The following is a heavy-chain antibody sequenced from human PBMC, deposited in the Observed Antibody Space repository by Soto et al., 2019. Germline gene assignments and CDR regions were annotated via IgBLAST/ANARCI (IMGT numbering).Heavy chain of an antibody. CDR1: GFTFSNYW. V-gene: IGHV3-74*01. J-gene: IGHJ4*01. CDR2: ISHDGSGT. Sequence: EVEVVESGGGLVQPGGSLRLSCAASGFTFSNYWMNWVRQVPGRGLGWVSRISHDGSGTSYGDSVRGRFTITRDNAKNTVYLQMNSLRAEDTAVYYCGSGFEYWGHGTTVTVSS. CDR3: GSGFEY.